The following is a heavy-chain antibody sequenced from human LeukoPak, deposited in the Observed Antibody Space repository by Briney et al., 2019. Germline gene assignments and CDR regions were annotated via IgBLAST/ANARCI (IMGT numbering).Heavy chain of an antibody. J-gene: IGHJ4*02. V-gene: IGHV4-59*01. CDR2: IYYSGST. D-gene: IGHD4-17*01. CDR3: ARNGDEDFDY. CDR1: GGSISSYY. Sequence: ASETLSITCTVSGGSISSYYWSWIRQPPGKGLEWIGYIYYSGSTNYNPSLKSRVTISVDTSKNQFSLKLSSVTAADTAVYYCARNGDEDFDYWGQGTLVTVSS.